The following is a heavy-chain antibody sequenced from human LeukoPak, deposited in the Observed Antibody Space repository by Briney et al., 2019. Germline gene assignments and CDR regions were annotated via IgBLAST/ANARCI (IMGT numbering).Heavy chain of an antibody. D-gene: IGHD3/OR15-3a*01. V-gene: IGHV3-23*01. CDR2: IHASGGRT. Sequence: GGSLRLSCAASGFTFNTYTMGWVRQAPGKGLEWVSDIHASGGRTFYADSVKGRSAISRDNSKNTLFLQMNSLRAEDTALYYCARDQYDTWSRRGNFDSWGQGTLVIVSS. CDR3: ARDQYDTWSRRGNFDS. CDR1: GFTFNTYT. J-gene: IGHJ4*02.